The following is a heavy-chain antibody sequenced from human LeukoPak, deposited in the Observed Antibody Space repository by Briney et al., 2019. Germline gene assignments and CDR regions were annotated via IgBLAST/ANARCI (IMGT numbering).Heavy chain of an antibody. V-gene: IGHV3-23*01. J-gene: IGHJ4*02. Sequence: GGSLRLSCVGSGFTLANSDMNWVRQPPGRGLEWVSVISGSGHTISYADSVKGRFTISRDNFKNTLYLQMNSLRAEDTALYYCTRDFNWGDAGWGQGALVTVSS. CDR1: GFTLANSD. CDR3: TRDFNWGDAG. CDR2: ISGSGHTI. D-gene: IGHD7-27*01.